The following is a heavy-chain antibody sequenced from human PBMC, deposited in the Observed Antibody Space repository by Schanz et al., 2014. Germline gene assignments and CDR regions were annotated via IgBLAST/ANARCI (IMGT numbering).Heavy chain of an antibody. J-gene: IGHJ4*02. V-gene: IGHV3-23*01. Sequence: EVQLLESGGGLVRPGGSLRLSCAASGFTFSNYAMSWVRQAPGKGLEWVSGFIVDSGNTYYAGSVKGRFSISRDYSKNTLYLQMSSLRGEDTAIYYCAKLSSSGRLAGYFDYWGQGALVTVSS. CDR1: GFTFSNYA. CDR2: FIVDSGNT. CDR3: AKLSSSGRLAGYFDY. D-gene: IGHD6-19*01.